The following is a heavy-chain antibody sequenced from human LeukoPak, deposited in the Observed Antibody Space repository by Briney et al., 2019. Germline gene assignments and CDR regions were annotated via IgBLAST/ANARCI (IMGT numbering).Heavy chain of an antibody. CDR2: ISSSSGII. V-gene: IGHV3-48*02. CDR3: ARNYYGSGSYYALGY. Sequence: GGSLRLSSAASGFVFSSYTMNWVRQAPGKGLEWVSYISSSSGIINYADSVKGRFTISRDNAKNSMYLQMNSLRDEDTAVYYCARNYYGSGSYYALGYWGQGTLATVSS. D-gene: IGHD3-10*01. J-gene: IGHJ4*02. CDR1: GFVFSSYT.